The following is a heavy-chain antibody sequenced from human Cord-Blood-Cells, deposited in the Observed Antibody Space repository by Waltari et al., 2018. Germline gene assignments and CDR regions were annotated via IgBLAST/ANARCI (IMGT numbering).Heavy chain of an antibody. D-gene: IGHD2-21*02. Sequence: VQLVQSGAEVKKPGSSVKVSCKASGGTFSSYAISWVRQAPGQGLEWMGGIIPIFGTANYAQQFQGRVTITADESTSTAYMELSSLRSEDTAVYYCARVVVVTAIPYYYYGMDVWGQGTTVTVSS. CDR3: ARVVVVTAIPYYYYGMDV. V-gene: IGHV1-69*01. J-gene: IGHJ6*02. CDR1: GGTFSSYA. CDR2: IIPIFGTA.